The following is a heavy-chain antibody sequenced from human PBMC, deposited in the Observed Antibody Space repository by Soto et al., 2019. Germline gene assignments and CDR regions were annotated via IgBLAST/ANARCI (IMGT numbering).Heavy chain of an antibody. V-gene: IGHV3-7*05. Sequence: GGSLRLSCAASGFTFSSHWMSWVRQAPGKGLERVATIKQDGTEKYYVDSVKGRFTISRDNAKNSLDLQMNSLRAEDTAVYYCARGGYAFAYWGQGTLVTVSS. CDR3: ARGGYAFAY. J-gene: IGHJ4*02. CDR2: IKQDGTEK. CDR1: GFTFSSHW. D-gene: IGHD5-12*01.